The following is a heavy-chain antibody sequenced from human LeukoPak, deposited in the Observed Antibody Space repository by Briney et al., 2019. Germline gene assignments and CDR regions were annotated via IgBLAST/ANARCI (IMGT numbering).Heavy chain of an antibody. CDR3: ARAASVRGWYVAY. V-gene: IGHV4-34*01. J-gene: IGHJ4*02. D-gene: IGHD6-19*01. CDR1: GGSFSGYY. CDR2: INHSGST. Sequence: SETLSLTCAVYGGSFSGYYWSWIRQPPGKGLEWIGEINHSGSTNYNPSLKSRVTISVDTSKNQFSLKLCSVTAADTAVYYCARAASVRGWYVAYWGQGTLVTVSS.